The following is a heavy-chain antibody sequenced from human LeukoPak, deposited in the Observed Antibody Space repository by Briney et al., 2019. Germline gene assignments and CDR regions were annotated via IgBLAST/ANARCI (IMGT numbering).Heavy chain of an antibody. CDR1: GFTFSDYW. CDR3: ARDITSGYGFDP. Sequence: GGSLRLSCAASGFTFSDYWMNWVRQAPGKGLEWVANIKQDGSERYYVDSVKGRFTISRDNAKNSLYLQMNSLRAEDTAVYYCARDITSGYGFDPWGQGTLVTVSS. D-gene: IGHD5-12*01. J-gene: IGHJ5*02. CDR2: IKQDGSER. V-gene: IGHV3-7*01.